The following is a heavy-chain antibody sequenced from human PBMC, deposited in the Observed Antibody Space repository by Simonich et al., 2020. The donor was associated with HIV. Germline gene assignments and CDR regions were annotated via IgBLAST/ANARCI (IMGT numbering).Heavy chain of an antibody. CDR1: HGSFSDYY. D-gene: IGHD6-13*01. V-gene: IGHV4-34*01. CDR2: INHSGST. J-gene: IGHJ2*01. Sequence: QVELQQWGAGLLKPSETLSLTCAVFHGSFSDYYWSWIRQPPGKGLEWIGEINHSGSTKYNPYLKSRVTISVDTSKNQFSLKLRSVTAADTAVYYCARPDSSSYWYFDLWGRGTLVTVSS. CDR3: ARPDSSSYWYFDL.